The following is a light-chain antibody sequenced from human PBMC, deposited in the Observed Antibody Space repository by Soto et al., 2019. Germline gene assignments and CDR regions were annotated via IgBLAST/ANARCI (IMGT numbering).Light chain of an antibody. CDR3: QQYGTSPLT. J-gene: IGKJ4*01. V-gene: IGKV3-20*01. Sequence: PGESATLSCTASQSVRSNSLAWYQQKPGQAPRLLMFGASGRATGXPPRFSGRGSGTDXXXTISRLEPEDFAVYYCQQYGTSPLTFGGGTKVDI. CDR2: GAS. CDR1: QSVRSNS.